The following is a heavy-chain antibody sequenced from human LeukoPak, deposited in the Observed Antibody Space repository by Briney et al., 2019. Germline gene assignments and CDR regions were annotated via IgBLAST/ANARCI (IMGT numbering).Heavy chain of an antibody. Sequence: SQTLSLTCVISGESVFSDSAAWNWIRQSPSRGLEWLGKTYYRSKWYNDYAVSVKGRIIVNVDTSKNHFSLQLSSVTPDDTAVYYCVREGRAFDVWGLGTMVTVSS. CDR2: TYYRSKWYN. CDR3: VREGRAFDV. V-gene: IGHV6-1*01. CDR1: GESVFSDSAA. J-gene: IGHJ3*01.